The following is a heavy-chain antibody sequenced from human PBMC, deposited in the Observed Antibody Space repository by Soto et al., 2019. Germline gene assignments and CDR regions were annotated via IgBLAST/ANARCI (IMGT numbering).Heavy chain of an antibody. Sequence: GGSLRLSCAASGFTFSSYAMSWVRQAPGKGLEWVSAISGSGGSTYYADSVKGRFTTSRDNSKNTLYLQMNSLRAEDTAVYYCAKDRSGWKLLFDYWGQGTLVTVSS. D-gene: IGHD1-26*01. CDR1: GFTFSSYA. V-gene: IGHV3-23*01. J-gene: IGHJ4*02. CDR2: ISGSGGST. CDR3: AKDRSGWKLLFDY.